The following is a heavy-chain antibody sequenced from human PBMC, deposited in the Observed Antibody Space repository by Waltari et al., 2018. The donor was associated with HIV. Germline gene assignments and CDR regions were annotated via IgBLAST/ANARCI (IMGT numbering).Heavy chain of an antibody. CDR2: CFDKGST. Sequence: QLQLKESGPGLVKPSETLPLTCTVSGGSISSYSNCWGWIRQPPGKGLEWIGGCFDKGSTYYNPSLKSRGTISVDTSKNQFALKRSSVTAADTAVYYCARHVGSFYRSSSDLGFDYWGQGTLVTVSS. CDR1: GGSISSYSNC. CDR3: ARHVGSFYRSSSDLGFDY. D-gene: IGHD6-6*01. V-gene: IGHV4-39*01. J-gene: IGHJ4*02.